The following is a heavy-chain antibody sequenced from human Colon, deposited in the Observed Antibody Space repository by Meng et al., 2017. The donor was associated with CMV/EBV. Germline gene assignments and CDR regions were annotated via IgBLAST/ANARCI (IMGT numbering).Heavy chain of an antibody. CDR3: ARHPYYDFWSGYYFTYLDY. CDR2: IYHSGST. J-gene: IGHJ4*02. Sequence: SETLSLTCTVSGGSISSTNYYWGWIRQPPGKGMEWIGSIYHSGSTYYNPSLKSRVPMSVDTSKNQISLTLRSGTAADTAVYYCARHPYYDFWSGYYFTYLDYWGQGTLVTVSS. V-gene: IGHV4-39*01. CDR1: GGSISSTNYY. D-gene: IGHD3-3*01.